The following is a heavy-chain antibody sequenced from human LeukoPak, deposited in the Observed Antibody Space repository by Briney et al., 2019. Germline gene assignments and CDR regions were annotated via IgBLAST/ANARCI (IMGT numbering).Heavy chain of an antibody. CDR3: ATGRKSLGRSYPGPHF. Sequence: ASVKVSCKVSGYTLTELSMHWVRQAPGKGLEWMGGFDPEDGETIYAQKFQGRVTMTEDTSTDTAYMELSSLRSEDTAVYYCATGRKSLGRSYPGPHFWGQGTLVTVSS. D-gene: IGHD1-26*01. V-gene: IGHV1-24*01. J-gene: IGHJ4*02. CDR1: GYTLTELS. CDR2: FDPEDGET.